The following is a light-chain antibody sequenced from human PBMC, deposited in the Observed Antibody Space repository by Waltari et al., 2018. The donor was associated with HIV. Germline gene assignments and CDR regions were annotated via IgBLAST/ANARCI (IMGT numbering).Light chain of an antibody. V-gene: IGLV3-25*03. J-gene: IGLJ3*02. CDR1: ALPKQY. CDR2: KDS. CDR3: QSAVSSGTYPWV. Sequence: SYELTQPPSVSVSPGQTARITCSGDALPKQYAYWYQQKPGQAPVLVIYKDSERPSGIPERFSGSSSGTTVTLTISGVQAEDEADYYWQSAVSSGTYPWVFGGGTKRTVL.